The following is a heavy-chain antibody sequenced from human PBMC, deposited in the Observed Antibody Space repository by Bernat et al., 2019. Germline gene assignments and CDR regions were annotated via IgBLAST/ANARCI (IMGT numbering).Heavy chain of an antibody. D-gene: IGHD4-17*01. J-gene: IGHJ4*02. Sequence: EVQLVESGGGLVQPGGSLRLSCAASGFTFSTYWMHWFRQAPGKGLVWVSRINSDASITSYADSVKSRITISRDNAKNTLYLQMNSLGADDTAIYYCSTYGNGEFDYWGQGTLVTVSS. CDR1: GFTFSTYW. V-gene: IGHV3-74*01. CDR2: INSDASIT. CDR3: STYGNGEFDY.